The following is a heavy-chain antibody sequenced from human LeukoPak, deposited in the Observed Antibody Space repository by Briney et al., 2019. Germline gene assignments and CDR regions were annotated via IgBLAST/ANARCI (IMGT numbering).Heavy chain of an antibody. CDR2: IIPIFGTA. D-gene: IGHD2-2*01. CDR1: GGTFSSYA. Sequence: ASVKVSCKASGGTFSSYAISWVRQAPGQGLEWMGGIIPIFGTANYAQKFQGRVTITTDESTSTAYMELSSLRSEDTAVYYCARDNVLGYCSSTSCSRYFDLWGRGTLVTVSS. V-gene: IGHV1-69*05. CDR3: ARDNVLGYCSSTSCSRYFDL. J-gene: IGHJ2*01.